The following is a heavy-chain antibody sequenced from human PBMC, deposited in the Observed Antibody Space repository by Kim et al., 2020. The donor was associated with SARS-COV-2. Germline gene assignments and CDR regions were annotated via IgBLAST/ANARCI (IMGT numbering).Heavy chain of an antibody. CDR1: GGSISSYY. V-gene: IGHV4-59*13. J-gene: IGHJ4*02. D-gene: IGHD5-12*01. CDR3: ARRGDGYNGVDY. CDR2: IYYSGST. Sequence: SETLSLTSTVSGGSISSYYWSWIRQPPGKGLEWIGYIYYSGSTNYNPSLKSRVTISVDTSKNQFSLKLSSVTAADTAVYYCARRGDGYNGVDYWGQGTLVTVSS.